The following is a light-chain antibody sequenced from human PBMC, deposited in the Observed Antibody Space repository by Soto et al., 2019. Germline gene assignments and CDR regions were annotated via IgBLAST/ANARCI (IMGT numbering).Light chain of an antibody. Sequence: EIVMTQSPAALSVSPGEGATLSCRASQGIGSTLAWYQQKPGQTPRLLIYDASTRAAGVPARFSGSGSGTDFTLTINSLQSEDFAIYYCQQRTDWPPVFTFGPGTKVDIK. CDR1: QGIGST. J-gene: IGKJ3*01. V-gene: IGKV3-15*01. CDR2: DAS. CDR3: QQRTDWPPVFT.